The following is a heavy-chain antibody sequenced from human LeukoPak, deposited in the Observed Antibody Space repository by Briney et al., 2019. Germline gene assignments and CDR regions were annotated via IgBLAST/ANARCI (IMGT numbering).Heavy chain of an antibody. D-gene: IGHD3-10*01. CDR1: GFPFSSYG. CDR3: AREGYYGSGSPPSLYFDY. V-gene: IGHV3-30*03. Sequence: GGSLRLSCAASGFPFSSYGMHWVRQAPGKGLEWVAVTSSDLNVKLYADSAKGRFTISRDNSRSTLYLQMNSLRPEDTAIYYCAREGYYGSGSPPSLYFDYWGQGTLVTVSS. J-gene: IGHJ4*02. CDR2: TSSDLNVK.